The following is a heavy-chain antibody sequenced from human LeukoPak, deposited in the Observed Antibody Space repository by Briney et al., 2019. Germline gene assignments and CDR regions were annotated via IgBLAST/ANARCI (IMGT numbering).Heavy chain of an antibody. J-gene: IGHJ6*03. CDR1: GGSINNYY. Sequence: PSETLSLTCTVSGGSINNYYWSWIRQPPGKGLEWIGEINHSGSTNYNPSLKSRVTISVDTSKNQFSLELSSVTAADTAVYYCARVAIFLDMDVWGKGTTVTVSS. D-gene: IGHD3-3*01. CDR3: ARVAIFLDMDV. CDR2: INHSGST. V-gene: IGHV4-34*01.